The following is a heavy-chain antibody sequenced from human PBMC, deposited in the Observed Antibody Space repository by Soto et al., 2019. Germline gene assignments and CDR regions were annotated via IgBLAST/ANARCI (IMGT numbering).Heavy chain of an antibody. Sequence: GESLKISCKGSGYSFTSYWIGWVRQMPGKGLEWMGIIYPGDSDTRYSPSFQGQVTISADKSISTAYLQWSSLKASDTAMYYCASDCGLTGYYKAKRSDAFDIWGQGTMVTVSS. CDR1: GYSFTSYW. J-gene: IGHJ3*02. V-gene: IGHV5-51*01. CDR2: IYPGDSDT. CDR3: ASDCGLTGYYKAKRSDAFDI. D-gene: IGHD3-9*01.